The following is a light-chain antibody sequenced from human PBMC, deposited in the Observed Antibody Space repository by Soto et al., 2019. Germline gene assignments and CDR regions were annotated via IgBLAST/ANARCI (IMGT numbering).Light chain of an antibody. CDR2: DVS. J-gene: IGLJ1*01. CDR3: SSYTSSSTLGV. CDR1: SGDVGGYNY. V-gene: IGLV2-14*01. Sequence: SALTQPASVPGSPGQWITISCTGTSGDVGGYNYVSWYQQHPGKAPKLMIYDVSNRPSGVSNRFSGSKSGNTASLTISGLQAEDEADYYCSSYTSSSTLGVFGTGTKVTVL.